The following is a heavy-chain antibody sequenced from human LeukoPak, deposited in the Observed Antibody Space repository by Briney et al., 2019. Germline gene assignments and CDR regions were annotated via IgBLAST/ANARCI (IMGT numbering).Heavy chain of an antibody. CDR3: AKGRDYHVDV. J-gene: IGHJ6*03. CDR2: ISSSGSTI. Sequence: GGSLRLSCAASGFTFSDYYMSWIRQAPGKGLEWVSYISSSGSTIYYADSVKGRFTISRDNSKNTLYLQMNSLKPEDTAVYYCAKGRDYHVDVWGKGTTVTISS. V-gene: IGHV3-11*04. CDR1: GFTFSDYY.